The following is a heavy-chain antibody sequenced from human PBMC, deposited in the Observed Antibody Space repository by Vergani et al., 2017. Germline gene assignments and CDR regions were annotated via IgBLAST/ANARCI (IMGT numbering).Heavy chain of an antibody. CDR3: AAIAVAGHFDY. V-gene: IGHV1-46*03. D-gene: IGHD6-19*01. CDR2: INPSGGST. J-gene: IGHJ4*02. CDR1: GSPFTSYY. Sequence: QVQLVQSGAEVKKPGASVKVSCKASGSPFTSYYMHWVRQAPGQGLEWMGIINPSGGSTSYAQKFQGRVTMTRDTSTSTVYIELSSLRSEDTAVYYCAAIAVAGHFDYWGQGTLVTVSS.